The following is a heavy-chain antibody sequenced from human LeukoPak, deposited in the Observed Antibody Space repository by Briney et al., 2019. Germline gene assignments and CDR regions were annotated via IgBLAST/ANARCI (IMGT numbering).Heavy chain of an antibody. V-gene: IGHV1-69*04. D-gene: IGHD2-21*02. CDR2: IIPILGIA. CDR3: ARALGDYYFDY. Sequence: VASVKVSCKASGGTFSSYAISWVRQAPGQGLEWMGRIIPILGIANYAQKFQGRVTVTADKSTSTAYMELSSLRSEDTVVYYCARALGDYYFDYWGQGTLVTVSS. CDR1: GGTFSSYA. J-gene: IGHJ4*02.